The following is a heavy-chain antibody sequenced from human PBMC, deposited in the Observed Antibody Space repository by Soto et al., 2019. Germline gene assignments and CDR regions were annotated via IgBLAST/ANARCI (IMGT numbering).Heavy chain of an antibody. CDR2: IVVGSGNT. CDR3: AAVHPSRDFWSGSSLGYYGMDV. D-gene: IGHD3-3*01. V-gene: IGHV1-58*01. CDR1: GFTFTSSA. J-gene: IGHJ6*02. Sequence: SVKVSCKASGFTFTSSAVQWVRQARGQRLEWIGWIVVGSGNTNYAQKFQERVTITRDMSTSTAYMELSSLRSEDTAVYYCAAVHPSRDFWSGSSLGYYGMDVWGQGNTVTVSS.